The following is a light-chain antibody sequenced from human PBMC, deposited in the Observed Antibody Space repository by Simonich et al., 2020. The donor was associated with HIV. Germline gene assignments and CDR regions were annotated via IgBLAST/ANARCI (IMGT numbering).Light chain of an antibody. J-gene: IGKJ4*01. CDR3: QQYNNWPALT. CDR1: QSISSY. V-gene: IGKV1-39*01. CDR2: AAS. Sequence: DIQMTQSPSSLSASVGDRVTITCRASQSISSYLNWYQKKPGKAPKLLVYAASSVQSGVPSRCSGSGSGTDFTLTISSLQPEDFAVYYWQQYNNWPALTFGGGTKVEIK.